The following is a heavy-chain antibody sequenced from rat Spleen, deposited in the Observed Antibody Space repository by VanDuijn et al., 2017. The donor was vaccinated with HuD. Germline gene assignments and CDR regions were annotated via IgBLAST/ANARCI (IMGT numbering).Heavy chain of an antibody. Sequence: EVQLQESGPGLVKPSQSLSLTCSVTGYSITTNYWGWIRKFPGNKLEWMGYINSAGSTNYNPSLKSRISITRDTSKNQFFLLVNSVTAEGTATYYCGRDNTYKPYCGQGLMVTVSS. CDR1: GYSITTNY. CDR3: GRDNTYKPY. V-gene: IGHV3-3*01. CDR2: INSAGST. D-gene: IGHD1-10*01. J-gene: IGHJ2*01.